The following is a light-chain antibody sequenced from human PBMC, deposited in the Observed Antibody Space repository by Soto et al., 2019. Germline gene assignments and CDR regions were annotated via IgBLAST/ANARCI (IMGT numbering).Light chain of an antibody. Sequence: HSVLTQPPSVSGAPGQTVTISCPGSNSNLGAGYHVHWYMQLPGKAPKLLIFGNTNRPSGVPDRFSGSRSGSSASLAISGLQAEDEADYYCQTYDKSLGGWVFGGGTTVTVL. V-gene: IGLV1-40*01. CDR1: NSNLGAGYH. CDR2: GNT. CDR3: QTYDKSLGGWV. J-gene: IGLJ3*02.